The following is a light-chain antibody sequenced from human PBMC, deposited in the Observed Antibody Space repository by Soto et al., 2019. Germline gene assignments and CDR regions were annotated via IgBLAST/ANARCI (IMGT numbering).Light chain of an antibody. Sequence: DIQMTQSPSSLSASVGDRVTITCRASQSISSSLNWYQQKPGKAPKLLIYAASSLQSGVPSRFSGRGSGKEVTLAISSLQPEAVATYYCQQSDSTPRTFGQGTKVELK. V-gene: IGKV1-39*01. CDR3: QQSDSTPRT. CDR2: AAS. J-gene: IGKJ1*01. CDR1: QSISSS.